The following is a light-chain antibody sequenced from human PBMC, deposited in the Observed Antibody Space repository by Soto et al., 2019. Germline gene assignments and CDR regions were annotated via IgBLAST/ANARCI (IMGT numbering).Light chain of an antibody. CDR2: EVT. CDR3: SSYSNSNTLWV. CDR1: TIAFGGYNY. J-gene: IGLJ3*02. Sequence: QSALTQPASCPGSPGRSIPTPCPGPTIAFGGYNYVSWYQQHPGRAPKLMIYEVTNRPLGVSNRFSGSKSGNTASLTISGLQAEDEADYYCSSYSNSNTLWVFGGGTQLTVL. V-gene: IGLV2-14*01.